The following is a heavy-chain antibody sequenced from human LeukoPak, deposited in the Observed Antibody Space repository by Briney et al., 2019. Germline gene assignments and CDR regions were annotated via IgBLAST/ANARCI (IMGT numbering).Heavy chain of an antibody. Sequence: SETLSLTCTVSGDSMTSDYWTWIRQPAGKELECIGRIYPNGNANYNPSLKSRVTISVDTSKNQFSLKLSSVTAADTAVYYCARGTGYGDSYFDYWGQGTLVTVSS. CDR3: ARGTGYGDSYFDY. CDR2: IYPNGNA. J-gene: IGHJ4*02. V-gene: IGHV4-4*07. D-gene: IGHD4-17*01. CDR1: GDSMTSDY.